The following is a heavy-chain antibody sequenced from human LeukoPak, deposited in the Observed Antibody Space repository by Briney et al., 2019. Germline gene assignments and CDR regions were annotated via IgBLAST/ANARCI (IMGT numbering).Heavy chain of an antibody. CDR1: GFTFSSYS. CDR2: ISSSSSYI. V-gene: IGHV3-21*01. D-gene: IGHD6-19*01. J-gene: IGHJ4*02. CDR3: ARDLQTGYSSGGFDY. Sequence: GGSLRLSCAASGFTFSSYSMNWVRQAPGKGLEWVSSISSSSSYIYHADSVKGRFTISRDNAKNSLYLQMNSLRAEDTAVYYCARDLQTGYSSGGFDYWGQGTLVTVSS.